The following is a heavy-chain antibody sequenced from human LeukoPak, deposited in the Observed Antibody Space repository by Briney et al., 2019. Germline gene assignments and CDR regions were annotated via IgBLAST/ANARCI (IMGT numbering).Heavy chain of an antibody. D-gene: IGHD1-14*01. CDR2: ISAYNGNT. CDR1: GYTFTSYG. V-gene: IGHV1-18*01. J-gene: IGHJ6*02. CDR3: ARDRANNRSPQYYGMDV. Sequence: ASVKVSCKASGYTFTSYGISWVRQAPGQGLEWMGWISAYNGNTNYAQKLQGRVTMTTDTSTSTAHMELRSLRSDDTAVYYCARDRANNRSPQYYGMDVWGQGTTVTVSS.